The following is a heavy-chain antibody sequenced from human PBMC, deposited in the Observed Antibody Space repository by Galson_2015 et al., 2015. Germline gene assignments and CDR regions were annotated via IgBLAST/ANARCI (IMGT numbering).Heavy chain of an antibody. Sequence: SETLSLTCTVSGGSISSFYWSWIRQPPGKGLEWIGYIYYSGSTNYNPSLESRVTMSVDTSKNQFSLKLSSVTAADTAVYYCARGRGSTSYWGQGTQVTVSS. CDR3: ARGRGSTSY. CDR2: IYYSGST. D-gene: IGHD2-2*01. CDR1: GGSISSFY. V-gene: IGHV4-59*01. J-gene: IGHJ4*02.